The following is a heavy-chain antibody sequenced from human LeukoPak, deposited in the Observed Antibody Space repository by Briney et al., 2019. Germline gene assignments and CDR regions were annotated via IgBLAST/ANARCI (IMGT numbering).Heavy chain of an antibody. CDR1: GFTFDDYA. V-gene: IGHV3-9*01. Sequence: PGRSLRLSCAASGFTFDDYAMHWVRQAPGKGLEWVSGISWNSGSIGYADSVKGRFTISRDNAKNSLYLQMNSLRAEDTAVYYCARRFDYWGPGTLVTVFS. CDR2: ISWNSGSI. CDR3: ARRFDY. J-gene: IGHJ4*02.